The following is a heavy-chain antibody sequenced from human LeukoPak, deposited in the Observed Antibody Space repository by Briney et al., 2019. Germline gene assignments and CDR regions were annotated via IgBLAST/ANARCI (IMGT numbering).Heavy chain of an antibody. Sequence: SETLSLTCAVYGGSFSGYYWSWIRQPPGKGLEWIGEINHSGSTNYNPSLKSRVTISVDTSKNQFSLKLSSVTAADTAVYYCARGSGDSSGYYFDYWGQGTPVTVSS. CDR1: GGSFSGYY. CDR2: INHSGST. D-gene: IGHD3-22*01. V-gene: IGHV4-34*01. J-gene: IGHJ4*02. CDR3: ARGSGDSSGYYFDY.